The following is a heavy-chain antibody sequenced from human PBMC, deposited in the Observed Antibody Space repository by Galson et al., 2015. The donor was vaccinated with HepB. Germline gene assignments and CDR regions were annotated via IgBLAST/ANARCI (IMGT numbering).Heavy chain of an antibody. CDR1: GYTLTELS. V-gene: IGHV1-24*01. CDR3: ATRYGDYDSNLPAYYYMDV. J-gene: IGHJ6*03. Sequence: SVKVSCKVSGYTLTELSMHWVRQAPGKGLEWMGGFDPEDGETIYAQKFQGRVTMTEDTSTDTAYMELSSLRSEDTAVYYCATRYGDYDSNLPAYYYMDVWGKGTTVTVSS. CDR2: FDPEDGET. D-gene: IGHD4-17*01.